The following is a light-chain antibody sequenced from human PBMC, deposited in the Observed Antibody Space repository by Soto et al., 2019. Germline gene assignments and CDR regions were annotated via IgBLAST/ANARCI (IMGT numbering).Light chain of an antibody. CDR3: TSYTGSRSLVV. CDR1: SNDIGSYNY. Sequence: QSALTQPPSVSASPGQSITISCTGTSNDIGSYNYVSWYRHHPGKAPQLMIYEVSHRPSGISHRFSGSKSGNTASLTISGLQAEDEGYYYCTSYTGSRSLVVFGGGTKLTVL. CDR2: EVS. V-gene: IGLV2-14*01. J-gene: IGLJ2*01.